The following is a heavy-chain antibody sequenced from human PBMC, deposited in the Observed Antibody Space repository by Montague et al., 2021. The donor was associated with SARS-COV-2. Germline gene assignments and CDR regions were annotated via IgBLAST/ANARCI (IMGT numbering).Heavy chain of an antibody. V-gene: IGHV4-4*02. Sequence: SETLSLTCVVSGDSISTGNWWTWVRQPPGKGLEWIGEVNQSGTTIYNPSVKSGVTISEDTSKNQFYLRLNSVTAADTAVYYCARGRRPVVVPGAGPAGRAFDIWGQGTMVTVSS. J-gene: IGHJ3*02. CDR1: GDSISTGNW. D-gene: IGHD2-2*01. CDR3: ARGRRPVVVPGAGPAGRAFDI. CDR2: VNQSGTT.